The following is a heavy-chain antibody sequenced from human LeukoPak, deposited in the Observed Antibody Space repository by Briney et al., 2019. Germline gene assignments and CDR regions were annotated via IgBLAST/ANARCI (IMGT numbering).Heavy chain of an antibody. CDR3: ARAHDLGYCSSTSCSDAFDI. D-gene: IGHD2-2*01. J-gene: IGHJ3*02. CDR2: VNHSGST. Sequence: SETLSLTCAVYGGPFSGYYWSWIRQPPGKGLEWIGEVNHSGSTNYNPSLKSRVTISVDTSKNQFSLKLSSVTAADTAVYYCARAHDLGYCSSTSCSDAFDIWGQGTLVTVSS. V-gene: IGHV4-34*01. CDR1: GGPFSGYY.